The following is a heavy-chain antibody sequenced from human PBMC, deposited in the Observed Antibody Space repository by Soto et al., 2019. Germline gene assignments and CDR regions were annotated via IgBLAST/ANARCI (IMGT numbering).Heavy chain of an antibody. Sequence: QAQLVQSGAEVKKPGSSVRVSCQASGGTLRSAPVISWVRQAPGQGLEWMGGIVPISGTGNYAQMFQGRVTITAYASTNTVFMDLHSLRSEDTVVYYCARGGFSGIYFAYWGQGTLFTVSS. D-gene: IGHD5-12*01. V-gene: IGHV1-69*01. J-gene: IGHJ4*02. CDR2: IVPISGTG. CDR3: ARGGFSGIYFAY. CDR1: GGTLRSAP.